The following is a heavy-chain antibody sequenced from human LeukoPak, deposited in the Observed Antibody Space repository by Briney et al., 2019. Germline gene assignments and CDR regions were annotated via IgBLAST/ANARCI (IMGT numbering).Heavy chain of an antibody. Sequence: GASVKVSCKASGYTFSSYAISWVRQAPGKGLEWMGGIIPIFGTANYAQKFQGRVTITADKSTSTAYMELSSLRSEDTAVYYCARTSQWPPKYYFDYWGQGTLVTVSS. CDR2: IIPIFGTA. CDR3: ARTSQWPPKYYFDY. CDR1: GYTFSSYA. D-gene: IGHD6-19*01. V-gene: IGHV1-69*06. J-gene: IGHJ4*02.